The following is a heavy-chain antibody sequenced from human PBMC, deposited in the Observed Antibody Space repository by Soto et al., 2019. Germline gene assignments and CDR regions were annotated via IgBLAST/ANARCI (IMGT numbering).Heavy chain of an antibody. D-gene: IGHD6-19*01. Sequence: ASVKVSCKASGYTFTSYDINWVRQATGQGLEWMGWINANSGGTTYAQKFQGRVTMTRDTSISTAYMELSRLSSDDTAIYYCARLQIEVAGTNWGQGTLVTVSS. J-gene: IGHJ4*02. V-gene: IGHV1-2*02. CDR2: INANSGGT. CDR3: ARLQIEVAGTN. CDR1: GYTFTSYD.